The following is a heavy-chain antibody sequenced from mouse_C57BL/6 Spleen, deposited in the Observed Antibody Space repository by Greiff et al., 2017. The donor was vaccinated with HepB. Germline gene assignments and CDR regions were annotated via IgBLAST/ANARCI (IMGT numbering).Heavy chain of an antibody. J-gene: IGHJ4*01. D-gene: IGHD1-1*01. CDR2: INPSTGGT. CDR3: ARWPLDYYGSPMDY. Sequence: EVQLQQSGPELVKPGASVKISCKASGYSFTGYYMNWVKQSPEKSLEWIGEINPSTGGTTYNQKFKAKATLTVDKSASTAYMQLKSLTSEDSAVYYCARWPLDYYGSPMDYWGQGTSVTVSS. CDR1: GYSFTGYY. V-gene: IGHV1-42*01.